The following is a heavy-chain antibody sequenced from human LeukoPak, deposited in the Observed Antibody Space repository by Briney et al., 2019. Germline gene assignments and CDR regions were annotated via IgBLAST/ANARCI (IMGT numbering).Heavy chain of an antibody. V-gene: IGHV4-59*01. J-gene: IGHJ4*02. CDR3: ARDSLGATGGDY. CDR1: GGSISSYY. D-gene: IGHD1-26*01. Sequence: PSETLSLTCTVSGGSISSYYWSWIRQPPGKGLEWIGYIYYSGSTNYNPSLKSRVTISVDTSKNQFSLKLSSVTAADTAVYYCARDSLGATGGDYWGQGTLVTVSS. CDR2: IYYSGST.